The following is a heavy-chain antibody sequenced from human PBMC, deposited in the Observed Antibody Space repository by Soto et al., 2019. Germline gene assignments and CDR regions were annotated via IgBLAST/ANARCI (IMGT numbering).Heavy chain of an antibody. Sequence: GXSLELSCNGSGYRFTSYWVGWVRQRAGEGLEWMGMIHPGDPDIVYSPSFQGQVTISADKSTSTAYLQWSSLKASDTAMYYCASPITVFGVFYLWGPGTLVTVSS. J-gene: IGHJ4*02. CDR2: IHPGDPDI. CDR3: ASPITVFGVFYL. CDR1: GYRFTSYW. V-gene: IGHV5-51*03. D-gene: IGHD3-3*01.